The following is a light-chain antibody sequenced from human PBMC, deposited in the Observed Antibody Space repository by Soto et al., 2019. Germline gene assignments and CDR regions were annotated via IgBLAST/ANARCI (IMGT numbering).Light chain of an antibody. V-gene: IGLV1-51*01. CDR1: SSNIGNNF. CDR2: DNE. J-gene: IGLJ2*01. CDR3: GTWDSSLSGVV. Sequence: QSALTQPPSVSAAPGQKVTISCSGSSSNIGNNFVSWYQQLPGTAPKLLIYDNEKRPSGIPDRFSGSKSGTSATLGITGLQTGDEADYYCGTWDSSLSGVVFGGGTKVTVL.